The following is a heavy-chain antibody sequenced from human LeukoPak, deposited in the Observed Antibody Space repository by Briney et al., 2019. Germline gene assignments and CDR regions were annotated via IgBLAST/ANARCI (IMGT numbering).Heavy chain of an antibody. CDR1: GFTCSSYA. V-gene: IGHV3-23*01. CDR2: ISGSGGST. J-gene: IGHJ3*02. Sequence: PGGSLRLSCAASGFTCSSYAMSWVRQAPGKGLEWVSAISGSGGSTYYADSVKGRFTISRDNSKNTLYLQMNSLRAEDTAVYYCAKVGYCSSTSCPGGAFDIWGQGTMVTVSS. D-gene: IGHD2-2*01. CDR3: AKVGYCSSTSCPGGAFDI.